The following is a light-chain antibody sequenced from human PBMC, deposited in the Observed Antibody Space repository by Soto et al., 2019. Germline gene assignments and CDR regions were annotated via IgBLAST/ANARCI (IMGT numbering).Light chain of an antibody. CDR1: KLGDKY. J-gene: IGLJ2*01. CDR2: QAT. CDR3: QAWDSTTAAVV. V-gene: IGLV3-1*01. Sequence: SYELTQPPSVSVSPGQTANITCSGDKLGDKYACWYQQKTGQSPVVVIFQATKRPSGIPERFSGSYSGNTATLTISGTQTLDEADYYCQAWDSTTAAVVFGGGTKLTVL.